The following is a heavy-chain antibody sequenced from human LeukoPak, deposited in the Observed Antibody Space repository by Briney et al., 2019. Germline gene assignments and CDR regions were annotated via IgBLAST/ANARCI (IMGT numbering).Heavy chain of an antibody. Sequence: GRSLRLSCAASGFTFDDYAMHWVRQAPGKGLEWVANIKEDGTEKNLVDSVKGRFTISRDNTKNLLFLEMNNLRGDDTAIYYCVRESRPGGAMGLYHNLDYWGQGTLVTVSS. CDR2: IKEDGTEK. CDR3: VRESRPGGAMGLYHNLDY. V-gene: IGHV3-7*01. J-gene: IGHJ4*02. CDR1: GFTFDDYA. D-gene: IGHD1-1*01.